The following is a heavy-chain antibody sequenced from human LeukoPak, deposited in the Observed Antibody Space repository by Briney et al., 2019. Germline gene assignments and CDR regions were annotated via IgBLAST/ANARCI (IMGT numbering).Heavy chain of an antibody. J-gene: IGHJ4*02. CDR2: IRSKAYGGTT. D-gene: IGHD2-2*01. V-gene: IGHV3-49*04. CDR1: GFTFGDYA. CDR3: TTDFCSSTSCYLVVSETSY. Sequence: GGSLRLSCTASGFTFGDYAMSWVRQAPGKGLEWVGFIRSKAYGGTTEYAAPVKGRFTISRDDSKNTLYLQMNSLKTEDTAVYYCTTDFCSSTSCYLVVSETSYWGQGTLVTVSS.